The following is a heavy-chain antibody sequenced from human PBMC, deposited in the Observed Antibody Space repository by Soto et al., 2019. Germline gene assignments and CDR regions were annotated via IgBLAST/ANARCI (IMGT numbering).Heavy chain of an antibody. Sequence: QVQLVESGGGVVQPGRSLRLSCAASGFTFSSYAMHWVRQAPGKGLEWVAVISYDGSNKYYADSVKGRFTISRDNSKNTRYLQMNSLRAEDTAVYYCAGPRLSSGGTTPIDYWGQGTLVTVSS. CDR2: ISYDGSNK. J-gene: IGHJ4*02. CDR1: GFTFSSYA. V-gene: IGHV3-30-3*01. D-gene: IGHD2-15*01. CDR3: AGPRLSSGGTTPIDY.